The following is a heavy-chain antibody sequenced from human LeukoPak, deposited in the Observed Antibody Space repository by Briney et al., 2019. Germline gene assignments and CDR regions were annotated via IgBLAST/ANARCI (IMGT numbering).Heavy chain of an antibody. J-gene: IGHJ4*02. Sequence: GGSLRLSCAASGFTFSSYAMSWVRQAPGKGQEWVSAISGSGGSTYYADSVKGRFTISRDNSKNTLYLQMNSLRAEDTAVYYCAKDLSTMVRGVIRGYYFDYWGQGTLVTVSS. CDR3: AKDLSTMVRGVIRGYYFDY. V-gene: IGHV3-23*01. D-gene: IGHD3-10*01. CDR1: GFTFSSYA. CDR2: ISGSGGST.